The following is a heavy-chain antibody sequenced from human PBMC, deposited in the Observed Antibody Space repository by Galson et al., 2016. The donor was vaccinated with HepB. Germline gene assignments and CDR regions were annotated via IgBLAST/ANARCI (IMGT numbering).Heavy chain of an antibody. J-gene: IGHJ4*02. CDR3: AKEDCGGDCYF. CDR1: GFTFHNFA. D-gene: IGHD2-21*02. Sequence: SLRLSCAASGFTFHNFAMNWVRQAPGKGLEWVSAISGSGGSTYYADSVKGRFTISRDNSKNTLYLQMSSLRAEDTAVYYCAKEDCGGDCYFWGQGTLVTVSS. V-gene: IGHV3-23*01. CDR2: ISGSGGST.